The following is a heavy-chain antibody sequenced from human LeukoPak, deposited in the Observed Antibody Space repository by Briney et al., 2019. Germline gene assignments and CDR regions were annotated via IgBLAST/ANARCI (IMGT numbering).Heavy chain of an antibody. V-gene: IGHV1-18*01. CDR2: ISAYNGNT. CDR1: GYTFTSYG. J-gene: IGHJ5*02. D-gene: IGHD2-15*01. CDR3: VRVGGYCSGGSCYSAEFDP. Sequence: ASVKVSCKASGYTFTSYGISWVRQAPGQGLEWMGWISAYNGNTNYAQKLQGRVTMTTDTSTSTAYMELRSLRSDDTAVYYCVRVGGYCSGGSCYSAEFDPWGQGTLVTVSS.